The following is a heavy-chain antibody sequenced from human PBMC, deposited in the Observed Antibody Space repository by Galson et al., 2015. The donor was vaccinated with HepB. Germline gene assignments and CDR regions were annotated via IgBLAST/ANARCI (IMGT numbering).Heavy chain of an antibody. V-gene: IGHV5-10-1*01. CDR3: ARPRGSAEIGIDY. Sequence: QSGAEVKKPGESLRISCKVSGNRFTSYWISWVRQMPGKGLEWMGRIDPSDSYSNYSPSFRGHVTISADTSISTAYLQWSSLKASDTAMYYCARPRGSAEIGIDYWGQGTLVTVSS. D-gene: IGHD6-19*01. CDR1: GNRFTSYW. J-gene: IGHJ4*02. CDR2: IDPSDSYS.